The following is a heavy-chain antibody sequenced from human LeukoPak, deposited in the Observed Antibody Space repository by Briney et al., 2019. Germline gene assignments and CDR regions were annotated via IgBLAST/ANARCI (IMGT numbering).Heavy chain of an antibody. CDR2: INPNSGGT. V-gene: IGHV1-2*04. J-gene: IGHJ6*02. CDR1: GYTFTGYY. Sequence: ASVKVSCKASGYTFTGYYMHWVRQAPGQGLEWMGWINPNSGGTNYAQKFQGWVTMTRDTSISTAYMELSRLRSDDTAVYYCAREANWGSRRYGMDVWGQGTTVTVSS. CDR3: AREANWGSRRYGMDV. D-gene: IGHD7-27*01.